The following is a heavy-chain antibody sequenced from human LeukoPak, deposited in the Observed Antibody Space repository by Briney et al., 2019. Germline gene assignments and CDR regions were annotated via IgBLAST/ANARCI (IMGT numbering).Heavy chain of an antibody. Sequence: ASVKVSCEASGYPFTTYDINWVRKATGQGLEWMGWMNPSSGYTGYSQKFQGRVTMTRNTSITTAYRELSSLRSEDTAVYYCAGISDHNWYFDLWGRGTLVTVSS. CDR3: AGISDHNWYFDL. CDR1: GYPFTTYD. J-gene: IGHJ2*01. V-gene: IGHV1-8*01. CDR2: MNPSSGYT. D-gene: IGHD1-14*01.